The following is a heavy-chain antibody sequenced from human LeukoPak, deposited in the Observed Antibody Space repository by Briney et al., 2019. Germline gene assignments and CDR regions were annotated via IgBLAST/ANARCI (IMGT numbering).Heavy chain of an antibody. CDR3: ARSRGHITAAGTWFDY. CDR1: GGTFSSYA. V-gene: IGHV1-69*13. Sequence: SVKVSCKASGGTFSSYAISWVRQAPGQGLEWMGGIIPIFGTANYAQKFQGRVTITADESTSTAYMELSGLRSEDTAVYYCARSRGHITAAGTWFDYWGQGTLVTVSS. CDR2: IIPIFGTA. D-gene: IGHD6-13*01. J-gene: IGHJ4*02.